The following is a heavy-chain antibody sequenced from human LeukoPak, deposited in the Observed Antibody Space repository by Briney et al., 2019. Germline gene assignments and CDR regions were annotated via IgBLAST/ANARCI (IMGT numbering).Heavy chain of an antibody. CDR2: ISSSGSTI. V-gene: IGHV3-11*04. D-gene: IGHD6-13*01. CDR3: ARVLYSSWFDP. CDR1: GFTISDYY. J-gene: IGHJ5*02. Sequence: GGSLRLSCAASGFTISDYYMSWIRQAPGKGLEWVSYISSSGSTIYYADSVKGRFTISRDNAKNSMYLQMNSLRAEDTAVYYRARVLYSSWFDPWGQGTLVTVSS.